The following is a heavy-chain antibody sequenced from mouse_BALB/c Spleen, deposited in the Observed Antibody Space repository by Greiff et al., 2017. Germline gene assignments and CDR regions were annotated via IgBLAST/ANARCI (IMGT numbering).Heavy chain of an antibody. CDR3: ARDREYGNPAWFAN. V-gene: IGHV5-9-4*01. J-gene: IGHJ3*01. CDR2: ISSGGSYT. CDR1: GFTFSSYA. D-gene: IGHD2-10*02. Sequence: EVMLVESGGGLVKPGGSLKLSCAASGFTFSSYAMSWVRQSPEKRLEWVAEISSGGSYTYYPDTVTGRFTISRDNAKNTLYLEMSSLRSEDTAMYYCARDREYGNPAWFANGGQGTLVTVSA.